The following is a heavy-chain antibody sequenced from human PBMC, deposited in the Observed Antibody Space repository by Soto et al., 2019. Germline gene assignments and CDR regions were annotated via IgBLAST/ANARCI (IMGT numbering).Heavy chain of an antibody. V-gene: IGHV1-46*01. CDR2: IYPSGGST. CDR3: ERDFSGPIDY. CDR1: GYTFTNYY. Sequence: QVQLLQSGAEVKKPGASVKVSCKASGYTFTNYYMHWVRQAPGQGLEWMGIIYPSGGSTRNAQKFKGRVTMTRDSTTSTVYMELSSLRSEDTAVYYGERDFSGPIDYWGRGPLATVSS. J-gene: IGHJ4*02. D-gene: IGHD3-10*01.